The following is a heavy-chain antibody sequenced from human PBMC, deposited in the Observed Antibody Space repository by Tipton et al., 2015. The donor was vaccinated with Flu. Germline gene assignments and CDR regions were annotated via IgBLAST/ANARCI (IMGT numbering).Heavy chain of an antibody. J-gene: IGHJ6*02. CDR3: ARDGGIVGVKGGMDV. V-gene: IGHV4-59*01. CDR2: IYYSGST. Sequence: TLSLTCTVSGGSISSFYWSWIRQPPGKGLEWIGYIYYSGSTNYNPYLKSRVTISVDTSKNQFSLKLSSVTAADTAVYYCARDGGIVGVKGGMDVWGQGTTVTVSS. D-gene: IGHD1-26*01. CDR1: GGSISSFY.